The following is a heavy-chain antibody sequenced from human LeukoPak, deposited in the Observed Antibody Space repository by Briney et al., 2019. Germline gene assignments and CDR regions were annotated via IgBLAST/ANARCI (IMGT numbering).Heavy chain of an antibody. D-gene: IGHD2-15*01. CDR3: ARDLSAAGGYGMDV. J-gene: IGHJ6*02. Sequence: PSETLSLTCTVSGGSISSSYWNWIRQPPGKGLEWIGYIFYSGSTNYNPSLKSRVTISVDTSKNQFSLKLNSVTAADTAVYYCARDLSAAGGYGMDVWGQGTTVTVSS. CDR2: IFYSGST. CDR1: GGSISSSY. V-gene: IGHV4-59*01.